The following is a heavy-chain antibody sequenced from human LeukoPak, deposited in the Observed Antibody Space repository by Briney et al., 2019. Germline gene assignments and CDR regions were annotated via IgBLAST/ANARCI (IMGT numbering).Heavy chain of an antibody. Sequence: PSETLSLTCTVSGDSVSSSSHYWGWIRQSPGKGLEWIGSVLSRGSNHNSPSHESRVTISVDTSKNQFSMKLSSVTAADTAVYYCARVYPWDTFCSSSGCPCYYYMDVWGKGTTVTVSS. D-gene: IGHD2-2*01. CDR1: GDSVSSSSHY. V-gene: IGHV4-39*07. J-gene: IGHJ6*03. CDR2: VLSRGSN. CDR3: ARVYPWDTFCSSSGCPCYYYMDV.